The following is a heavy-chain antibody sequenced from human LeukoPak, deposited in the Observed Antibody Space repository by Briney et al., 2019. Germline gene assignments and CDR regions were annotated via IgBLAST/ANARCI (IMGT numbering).Heavy chain of an antibody. CDR3: ASRYTTGTPYDY. CDR2: IYYSGST. CDR1: GGSISSGGYS. J-gene: IGHJ4*02. Sequence: SETLSLTCTVSGGSISSGGYSWSWIRQHPGKGLEWIGYIYYSGSTYYNPSLKSRVTISVDTSKNQFSLKLSSVTAADTAVYYCASRYTTGTPYDYWGQGTLVTVSS. V-gene: IGHV4-31*03. D-gene: IGHD4-17*01.